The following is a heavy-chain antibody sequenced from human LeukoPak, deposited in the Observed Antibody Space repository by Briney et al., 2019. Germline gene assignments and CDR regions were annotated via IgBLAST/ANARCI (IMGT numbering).Heavy chain of an antibody. Sequence: SETLSLTCAVSGGSISSGGYSWSWIRQPPGKGLEWIGYIYHSGSTYYNPSLKSRVTISVDRSKNQFSLELSSVTAADTAVYYCARALSWFDPWGQGTLVTVSS. D-gene: IGHD3-16*01. CDR1: GGSISSGGYS. J-gene: IGHJ5*02. CDR3: ARALSWFDP. CDR2: IYHSGST. V-gene: IGHV4-30-2*01.